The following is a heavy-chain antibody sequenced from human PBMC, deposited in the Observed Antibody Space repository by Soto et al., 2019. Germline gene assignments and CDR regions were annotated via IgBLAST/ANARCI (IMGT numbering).Heavy chain of an antibody. V-gene: IGHV3-15*01. CDR2: IKSKSHSQTG. CDR3: AIPAIINSHSTTSFEY. CDR1: GLTFSNVW. J-gene: IGHJ4*02. Sequence: WGSLRLSCAASGLTFSNVWMTCVRQAPGKGLEWVGRIKSKSHSQTGAVDEPAKDISAITRNHSKNTVFLEMNSLKSEAPAVHSGAIPAIINSHSTTSFEYWGRGTQVTVSS. D-gene: IGHD2-2*01.